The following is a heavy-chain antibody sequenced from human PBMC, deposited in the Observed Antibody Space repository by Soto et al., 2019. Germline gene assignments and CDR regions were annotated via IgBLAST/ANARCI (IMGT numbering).Heavy chain of an antibody. Sequence: XETLSLSCTVSGGSISSSSFYWGWIRQPPGKGLEWIGSIYYSGSTYYNPSLKSRVTISVDTSKNQFSLKLSSVTAADTAVYYCAMGSSGTFYYYYYGMDVWGQGTTVTVSS. CDR1: GGSISSSSFY. V-gene: IGHV4-39*01. J-gene: IGHJ6*02. CDR2: IYYSGST. CDR3: AMGSSGTFYYYYYGMDV. D-gene: IGHD6-19*01.